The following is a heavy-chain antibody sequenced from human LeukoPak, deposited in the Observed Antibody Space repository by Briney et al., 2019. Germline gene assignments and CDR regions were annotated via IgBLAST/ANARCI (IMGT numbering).Heavy chain of an antibody. Sequence: SETLSLTCTVSGGSISRYYWSWIRQPAGKGLEWIGYIYYSGSTNYNPSLKSRVTISVDTSKNQFSLKLSSVTAADTAVYYCAGGSGWKFDYWGQGTLVTVSS. D-gene: IGHD6-19*01. CDR1: GGSISRYY. CDR3: AGGSGWKFDY. V-gene: IGHV4-59*01. CDR2: IYYSGST. J-gene: IGHJ4*02.